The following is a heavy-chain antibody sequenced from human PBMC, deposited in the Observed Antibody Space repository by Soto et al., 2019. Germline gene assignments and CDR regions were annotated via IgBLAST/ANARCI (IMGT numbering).Heavy chain of an antibody. CDR1: GYTFTDNN. V-gene: IGHV1-2*02. D-gene: IGHD4-17*01. CDR3: ARKHFGYYIRWWLGP. J-gene: IGHJ5*02. CDR2: INPKSGDA. Sequence: QVQLVQSGAAVKKAGASVRVSCKASGYTFTDNNILWLRRAPGQGTEWKGRINPKSGDANYAQKFQGRVTMTRDTSIDTSYLELTSLTFADPAIYYCARKHFGYYIRWWLGPWGQGTLGTVSS.